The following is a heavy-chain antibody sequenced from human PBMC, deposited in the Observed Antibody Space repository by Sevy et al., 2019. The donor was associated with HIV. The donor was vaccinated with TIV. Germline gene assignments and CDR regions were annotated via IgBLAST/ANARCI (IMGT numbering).Heavy chain of an antibody. J-gene: IGHJ4*02. CDR3: ARAQGVLLWFGEFPL. CDR1: GFTFSSCV. D-gene: IGHD3-10*01. Sequence: GGSLRLSCAASGFTFSSCVMHWVRQAPGKGLEWVAVISYDGSEKYHADSVKGRFTISRDNSKIMLYLQMNSLRTDDTAVYYCARAQGVLLWFGEFPLWGQGTLVTVSS. V-gene: IGHV3-30*04. CDR2: ISYDGSEK.